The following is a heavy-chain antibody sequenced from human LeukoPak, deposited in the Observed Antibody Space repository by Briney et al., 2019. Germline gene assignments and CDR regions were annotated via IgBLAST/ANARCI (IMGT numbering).Heavy chain of an antibody. Sequence: ASVKVSCKASGYTFTAYYMHWVRQAPGQGLEWMGCINPNSGGTNYAQKFQGRVTMTRDTSTSTVYMELSSLRSEDTAVYYCARAPLTSGSFDYWGQGTLVTVSS. J-gene: IGHJ4*02. CDR2: INPNSGGT. CDR3: ARAPLTSGSFDY. D-gene: IGHD1-26*01. CDR1: GYTFTAYY. V-gene: IGHV1-2*02.